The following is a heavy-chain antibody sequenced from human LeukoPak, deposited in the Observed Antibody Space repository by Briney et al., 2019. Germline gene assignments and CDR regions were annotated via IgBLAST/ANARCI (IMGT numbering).Heavy chain of an antibody. CDR1: GYTFTGYY. V-gene: IGHV1-2*02. Sequence: ASVKVSCKASGYTFTGYYMHWVRQAPGQGLEWMGWINPNSGGTNYAQKFQGRVTMTRDTSISTAYMELSRLRSDDTAVYYCARLLPSPGCYYYGMDVWGQGTTVTVSS. CDR3: ARLLPSPGCYYYGMDV. D-gene: IGHD3-22*01. CDR2: INPNSGGT. J-gene: IGHJ6*02.